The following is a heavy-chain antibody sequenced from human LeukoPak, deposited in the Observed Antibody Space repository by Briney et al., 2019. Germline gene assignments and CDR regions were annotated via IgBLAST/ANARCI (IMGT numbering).Heavy chain of an antibody. Sequence: GGSLRLSCAASGFTVSSNYMSWVRQAPGKGLEWVSVIYSGGSTYYADSVKGRFTISRDNSKNTLYLQMNSLRAEDTAVYYCARSPYYYDSSGYYPYWGQGTLVTASS. V-gene: IGHV3-66*01. CDR3: ARSPYYYDSSGYYPY. D-gene: IGHD3-22*01. CDR2: IYSGGST. CDR1: GFTVSSNY. J-gene: IGHJ4*02.